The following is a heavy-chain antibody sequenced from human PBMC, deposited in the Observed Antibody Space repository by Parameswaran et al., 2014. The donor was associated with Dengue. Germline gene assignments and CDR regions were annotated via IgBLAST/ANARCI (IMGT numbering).Heavy chain of an antibody. V-gene: IGHV3-23*01. D-gene: IGHD1-26*01. J-gene: IGHJ6*02. CDR3: ATHPTTIYYYYYGMDV. CDR2: ISGSGGST. Sequence: RWIRQPPGKGLEWVSAISGSGGSTYYADSVKGRFTISRDNSKNTLYLQMNSLRAEDTAVYYCATHPTTIYYYYYGMDVWGQGTMVTVSS.